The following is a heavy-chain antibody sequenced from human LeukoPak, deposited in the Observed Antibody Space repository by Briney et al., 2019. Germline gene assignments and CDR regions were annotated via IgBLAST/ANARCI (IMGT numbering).Heavy chain of an antibody. V-gene: IGHV6-1*01. CDR1: GDSVSSNDAA. Sequence: SQTLSLTCAISGDSVSSNDAAWNWIRQSPSRGLEWLGRTFYRSQWNNDYAIFVKSRITINSDTSKNQFSLQPISVTPEDTAVYYCARENTLVRGSRNPFDYWGQGTLVTVSS. CDR3: ARENTLVRGSRNPFDY. CDR2: TFYRSQWNN. J-gene: IGHJ4*02. D-gene: IGHD3-10*01.